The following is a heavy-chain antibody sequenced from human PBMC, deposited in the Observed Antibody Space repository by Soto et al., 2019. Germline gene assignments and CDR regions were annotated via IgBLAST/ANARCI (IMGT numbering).Heavy chain of an antibody. V-gene: IGHV3-23*01. CDR3: TTRMTAHFDY. D-gene: IGHD2-21*02. CDR2: ISDRPTGHT. J-gene: IGHJ4*02. Sequence: GGSLRLCCVASGVTFSHYTLNWVRRAPGKGLEWVSTISDRPTGHTHYAESVGGRFTISRDDSRDTVFLQMDSLRAEDTAVYYCTTRMTAHFDYWGQGVLVTVSS. CDR1: GVTFSHYT.